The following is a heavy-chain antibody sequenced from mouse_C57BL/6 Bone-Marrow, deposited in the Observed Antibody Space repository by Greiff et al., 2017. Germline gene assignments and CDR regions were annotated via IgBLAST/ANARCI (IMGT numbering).Heavy chain of an antibody. D-gene: IGHD1-1*01. J-gene: IGHJ2*01. CDR1: GYTFTSYW. Sequence: QVQLQQPGAELVMPGASVKLSCKASGYTFTSYWMHWVKQRPGQGLEWIGEIDPSDSYTNYNQKFKGKSTLTVDKSSSTAYMQLSSLTSEDSAVYYCAGEGTGVAFDYWGQGTTLTVSS. CDR2: IDPSDSYT. V-gene: IGHV1-69*01. CDR3: AGEGTGVAFDY.